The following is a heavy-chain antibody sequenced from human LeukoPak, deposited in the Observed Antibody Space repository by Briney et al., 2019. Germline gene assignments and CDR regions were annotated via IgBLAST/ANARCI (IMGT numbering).Heavy chain of an antibody. CDR2: IRGGDGGT. D-gene: IGHD2/OR15-2a*01. CDR1: GYTFTSYA. Sequence: GASVKVSCKASGYTFTSYAIRWLRQAPGQRLEWMGWIRGGDGGTKYSQNFQGRVTITRDTSTSTAHMELSSLRSEDTALYYCARDRGNFLLSHWGQGTLVTVSS. CDR3: ARDRGNFLLSH. J-gene: IGHJ4*02. V-gene: IGHV1-3*01.